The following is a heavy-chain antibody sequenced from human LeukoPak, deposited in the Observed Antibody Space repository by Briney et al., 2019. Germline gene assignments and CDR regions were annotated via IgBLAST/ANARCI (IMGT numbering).Heavy chain of an antibody. CDR1: AFSFSNAW. CDR3: TTMPGGSSWYVFRDY. Sequence: GGSMRLAWAADAFSFSNAWMSWVRQAPGKGREWVGRIKSKTDGGTTDYAAPVKGRFSISRDDSKNTLYLQMNSLKTEDTAVYYCTTMPGGSSWYVFRDYWGQGTLVTVSS. V-gene: IGHV3-15*01. CDR2: IKSKTDGGTT. D-gene: IGHD6-13*01. J-gene: IGHJ4*02.